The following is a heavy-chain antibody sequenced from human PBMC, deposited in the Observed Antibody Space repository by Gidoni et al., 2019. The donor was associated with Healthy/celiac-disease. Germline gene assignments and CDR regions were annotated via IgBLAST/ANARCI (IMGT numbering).Heavy chain of an antibody. CDR1: CFTFSSYW. Sequence: EVQLVESGGGWVQPRGSLRLSCASSCFTFSSYWMSWVRQAQGKRLELVANIKKDGSEKYYVDSVKGRFTISRDNAKNALYLQMNSLRAEDTAVYYCARSRTILDYWGQGTLVTVSS. V-gene: IGHV3-7*05. J-gene: IGHJ4*02. CDR2: IKKDGSEK. D-gene: IGHD1-7*01. CDR3: ARSRTILDY.